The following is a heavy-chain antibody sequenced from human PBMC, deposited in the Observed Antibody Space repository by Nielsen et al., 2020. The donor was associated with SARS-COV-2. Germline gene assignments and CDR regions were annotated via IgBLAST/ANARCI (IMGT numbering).Heavy chain of an antibody. CDR3: ARDLRFGEFYWCYYGMDV. V-gene: IGHV3-64*02. Sequence: WIRQPPGKGLEYLSTISSNGDSTYYADSVKGRFTISRDKSKNTLYLQMGRLRAEDTAVYYCARDLRFGEFYWCYYGMDVWGQGTTVTVSS. CDR2: ISSNGDST. D-gene: IGHD3-10*01. J-gene: IGHJ6*02.